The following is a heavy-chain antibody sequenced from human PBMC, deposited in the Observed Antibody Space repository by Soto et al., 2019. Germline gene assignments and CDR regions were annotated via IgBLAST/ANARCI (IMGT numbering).Heavy chain of an antibody. D-gene: IGHD3-9*01. CDR1: GFTFSSYS. J-gene: IGHJ5*02. CDR3: AREYDILTGYYNVGWFDP. CDR2: ISSSSSSI. V-gene: IGHV3-48*02. Sequence: EVQLVESGGGLVQPGGSLRLSCAASGFTFSSYSMNWVRQAPGKGLEWVSHISSSSSSIYYADSVRGRFTISRDNAKNSLYLQMNSLRDEGTAVYYCAREYDILTGYYNVGWFDPWGKGTLVTVSS.